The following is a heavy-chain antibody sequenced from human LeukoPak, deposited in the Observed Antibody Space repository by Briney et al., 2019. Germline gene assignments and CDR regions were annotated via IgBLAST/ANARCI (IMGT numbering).Heavy chain of an antibody. CDR1: GFTFSSYA. CDR3: AKDRGDYYDRGGYPSWYLDY. CDR2: ISGSGGST. J-gene: IGHJ4*02. D-gene: IGHD3-22*01. V-gene: IGHV3-23*01. Sequence: PGGSLRLSCAASGFTFSSYAMSWVRQAPGKGLEWVSAISGSGGSTYYADSVKGRFAISRDNSKNTLYLQMNSLRAEDTAVYYCAKDRGDYYDRGGYPSWYLDYGAQETLVTVP.